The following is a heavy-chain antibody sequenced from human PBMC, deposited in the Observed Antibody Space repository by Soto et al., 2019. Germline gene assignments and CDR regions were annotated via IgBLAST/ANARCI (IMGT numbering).Heavy chain of an antibody. CDR2: IYYSGST. J-gene: IGHJ4*02. V-gene: IGHV4-59*01. Sequence: SETLSLTCTVSGGSISSYYWSWIRQPPGKGLEWIGYIYYSGSTNYNPSLKSRVTISVDTSKNQFSLKLSSVTAADTAVYYCARGVYGDYVDYWGQGTLVTVSS. CDR3: ARGVYGDYVDY. D-gene: IGHD4-17*01. CDR1: GGSISSYY.